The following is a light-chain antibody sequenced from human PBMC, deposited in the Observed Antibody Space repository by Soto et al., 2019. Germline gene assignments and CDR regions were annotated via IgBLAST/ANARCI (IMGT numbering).Light chain of an antibody. CDR1: QGIIDY. V-gene: IGKV1-27*01. CDR2: AAS. J-gene: IGKJ1*01. CDR3: QKYDTVPQT. Sequence: DIQMTQSPSSLSASVGDTVTITCRASQGIIDYLAWYQQRPGKVPKLLIYAASTLQTGVPSRFSGSGSGTDFTLTISSLQPEDVVTYYCQKYDTVPQTFGQGTRVEIK.